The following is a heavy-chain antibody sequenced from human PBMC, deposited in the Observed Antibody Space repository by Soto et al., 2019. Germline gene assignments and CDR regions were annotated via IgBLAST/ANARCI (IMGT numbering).Heavy chain of an antibody. Sequence: ESVGGLVQPGGSVRLSCAASGLTFGHYAMSWVRQAPGKGLEWVSAISGDSGRTYYADSVKGRFTISRDNSKNTLYLQMNTLRAEDTAVYYCAVTPNCGRDCSAASYWYFDIWGRGTLVTVSS. V-gene: IGHV3-23*01. CDR3: AVTPNCGRDCSAASYWYFDI. CDR2: ISGDSGRT. D-gene: IGHD2-21*02. CDR1: GLTFGHYA. J-gene: IGHJ2*01.